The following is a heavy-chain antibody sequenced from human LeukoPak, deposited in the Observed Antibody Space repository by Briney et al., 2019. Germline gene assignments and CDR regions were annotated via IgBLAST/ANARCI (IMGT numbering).Heavy chain of an antibody. D-gene: IGHD6-19*01. V-gene: IGHV4-39*06. CDR1: GGSISSSSYY. J-gene: IGHJ4*02. Sequence: AETLSLTCTVSGGSISSSSYYWGWIRQPPGKGLERLVSIYYSGSTYYNPSLKGRVPISVDTSKNQYTLKLSSETAAVTAVYYCARDSVDSSGRYYFDYWGQGTLVTVSS. CDR2: IYYSGST. CDR3: ARDSVDSSGRYYFDY.